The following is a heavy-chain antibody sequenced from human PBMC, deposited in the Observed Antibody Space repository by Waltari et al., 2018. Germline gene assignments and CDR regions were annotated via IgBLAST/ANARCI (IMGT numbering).Heavy chain of an antibody. CDR1: GFTFSSYA. J-gene: IGHJ6*03. V-gene: IGHV3-30-3*01. CDR2: ISYDGSNK. D-gene: IGHD3-10*01. CDR3: ATPDGVYYGSGTMDV. Sequence: QVQLVESGGGVVQPGRSLRLSCAASGFTFSSYAMHWVRQAPGKGLEWVAVISYDGSNKDYADSVKGRFTISRDNSKNTLYLQMNSLRAEDTAVYYCATPDGVYYGSGTMDVWGKGTTVTVSS.